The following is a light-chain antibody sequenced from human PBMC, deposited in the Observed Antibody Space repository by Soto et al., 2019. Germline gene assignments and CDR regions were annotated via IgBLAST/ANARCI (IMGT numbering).Light chain of an antibody. Sequence: ALTQPASVSGFPAQSATTSCTGTSSDVGWYNYVSWYQQPPAKPPKLMIYELSNRRSGVSNRFSGCKSGNTASLTISGIQAEDEADYYCSSYTSSSTLVFGTGTKVTVL. V-gene: IGLV2-14*01. CDR1: SSDVGWYNY. CDR2: ELS. CDR3: SSYTSSSTLV. J-gene: IGLJ1*01.